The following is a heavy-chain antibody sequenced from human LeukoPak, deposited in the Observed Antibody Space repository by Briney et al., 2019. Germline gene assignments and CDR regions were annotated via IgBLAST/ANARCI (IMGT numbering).Heavy chain of an antibody. D-gene: IGHD4-23*01. CDR3: ARFYGGNSGWFDY. V-gene: IGHV4-59*01. CDR1: GGSISSYY. J-gene: IGHJ4*02. CDR2: IYYSGST. Sequence: SESLSLTCTVSGGSISSYYWGWIRQPPGKGLEWIGYIYYSGSTNYNPSLKSRVTISVDTSKNQFSLKLRSVTAADTAVYYCARFYGGNSGWFDYWGQGTLVTVSS.